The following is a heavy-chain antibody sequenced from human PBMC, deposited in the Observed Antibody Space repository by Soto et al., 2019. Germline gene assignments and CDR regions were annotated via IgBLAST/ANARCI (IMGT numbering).Heavy chain of an antibody. Sequence: GGSPRLSCAASGFTFCSYGMHWVRQDPGKGLEWVAVIWYDGSNKYYADSVKGRFTISRDNSKNTLYLQMNSLRAEDTAVYYCARDPTYSSSSNWFDPWGQGTLVTVSS. CDR1: GFTFCSYG. CDR2: IWYDGSNK. J-gene: IGHJ5*02. CDR3: ARDPTYSSSSNWFDP. D-gene: IGHD6-6*01. V-gene: IGHV3-33*01.